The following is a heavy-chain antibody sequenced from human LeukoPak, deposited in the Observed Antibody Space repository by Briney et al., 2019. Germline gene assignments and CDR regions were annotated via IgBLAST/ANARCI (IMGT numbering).Heavy chain of an antibody. J-gene: IGHJ4*02. V-gene: IGHV4-38-2*01. CDR2: IYHTGST. Sequence: SETLSLTCAVSGYSISSGYYWGWIRQPPGKGLEWIGNIYHTGSTYYNPSLKSRVTISVDTSKNEFSLKLCSVTAADTAMYYCARYTSGWIFDYWGQGTLVTVSS. D-gene: IGHD6-19*01. CDR3: ARYTSGWIFDY. CDR1: GYSISSGYY.